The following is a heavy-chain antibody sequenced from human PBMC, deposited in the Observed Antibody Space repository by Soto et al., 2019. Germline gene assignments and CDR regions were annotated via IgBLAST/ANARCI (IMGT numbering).Heavy chain of an antibody. Sequence: PGGSLRLSCAASGFTFSNYWMHWVRQAPGKGLVWVSRINSDGSSTSYADSVKGRFTISRDNAKNTLYLQMNSLRAEDTAVYYCARVKSTTLGYFDIWGQGTMVTVSS. J-gene: IGHJ3*02. D-gene: IGHD3-9*01. CDR3: ARVKSTTLGYFDI. CDR2: INSDGSST. CDR1: GFTFSNYW. V-gene: IGHV3-74*01.